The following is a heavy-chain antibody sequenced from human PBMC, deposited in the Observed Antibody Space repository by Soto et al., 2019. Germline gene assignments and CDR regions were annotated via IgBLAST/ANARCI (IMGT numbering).Heavy chain of an antibody. CDR3: TTDTMRVRKIAARQKRFDY. D-gene: IGHD6-6*01. J-gene: IGHJ4*02. V-gene: IGHV3-15*01. Sequence: LRLSCAASGFTFSNAWMSWVRQAPGKGLEWVGRIKSKTDGGTTDYAAPVKGRFTISRDDSKNTLYLQMNSLKTEDTAVYYCTTDTMRVRKIAARQKRFDYWGQGTLVTVSS. CDR1: GFTFSNAW. CDR2: IKSKTDGGTT.